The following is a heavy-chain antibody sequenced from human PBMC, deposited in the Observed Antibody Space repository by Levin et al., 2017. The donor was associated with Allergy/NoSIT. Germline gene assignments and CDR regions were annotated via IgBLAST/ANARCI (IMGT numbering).Heavy chain of an antibody. CDR2: IYTSGST. CDR3: ATAFYCSSTSCSMTDI. J-gene: IGHJ3*02. V-gene: IGHV4-61*02. CDR1: GGPISSGSYY. D-gene: IGHD2-2*01. Sequence: SETLSLTCTVSGGPISSGSYYWSWIRQPAGKGLEWIGRIYTSGSTNYNPSLKSRVTISVDTSKNQFSLKLSSVTAADTAVYYCATAFYCSSTSCSMTDIWGQGTMVTVSS.